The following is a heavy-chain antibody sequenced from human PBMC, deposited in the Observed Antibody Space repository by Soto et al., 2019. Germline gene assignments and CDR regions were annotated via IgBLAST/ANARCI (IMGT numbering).Heavy chain of an antibody. V-gene: IGHV1-69*13. CDR3: ARANDVGANYYYYGIHV. CDR2: IIPIFGTA. CDR1: GGTFSSYT. J-gene: IGHJ6*02. D-gene: IGHD2-8*01. Sequence: ASVKVSWKTSGGTFSSYTISWVRQAPGQGLEWMGGIIPIFGTANYAQKFQGRVTVTAHYSTTTAYMELSSLRSEDTAVYYCARANDVGANYYYYGIHVWAQGTTVTASS.